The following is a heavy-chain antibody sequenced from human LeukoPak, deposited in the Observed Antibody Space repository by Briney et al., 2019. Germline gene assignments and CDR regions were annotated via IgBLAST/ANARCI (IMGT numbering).Heavy chain of an antibody. D-gene: IGHD3-10*01. CDR1: GASFTGYY. CDR2: MNQRGSM. J-gene: IGHJ5*02. CDR3: ARGRLNYYGSESYYMVPVFDP. V-gene: IGHV4-34*01. Sequence: PSETLSLTCDVYGASFTGYYWSWIRQSPGKGLEWIGEMNQRGSMNYNPSLKSRVTISVDRSKNQFSLKLSSVTAADTAVYYCARGRLNYYGSESYYMVPVFDPWGQGTLVTVSS.